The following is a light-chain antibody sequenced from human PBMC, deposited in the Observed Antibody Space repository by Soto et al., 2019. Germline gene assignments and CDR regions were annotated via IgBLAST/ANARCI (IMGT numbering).Light chain of an antibody. CDR3: QESYGSPPYT. CDR2: VAS. CDR1: QDIANF. V-gene: IGKV1-39*01. Sequence: DIPMTQSPSSLSASVGDRVTITCRASQDIANFLNWYQKKPGKAPNLLIYVASNLQSGVPSRFSGSGSGTDFTLTISSLQPEDSATYYCQESYGSPPYTFGQGTKLEIK. J-gene: IGKJ2*01.